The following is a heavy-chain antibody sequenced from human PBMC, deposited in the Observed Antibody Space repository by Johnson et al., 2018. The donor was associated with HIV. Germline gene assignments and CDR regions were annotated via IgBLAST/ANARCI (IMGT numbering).Heavy chain of an antibody. Sequence: QVQLVESGGGLVKPGGSLRLSCAASGFTFSNYVMSWVRQAPGKGLEWVSYISGSGSTMYYADSVKARFTISRDNTKNSLYLQMNSLRAEDTAVYYCAKIAAAGTYDAFDIWGQGTMVTVSA. CDR2: ISGSGSTM. CDR1: GFTFSNYV. D-gene: IGHD6-13*01. J-gene: IGHJ3*02. V-gene: IGHV3-11*04. CDR3: AKIAAAGTYDAFDI.